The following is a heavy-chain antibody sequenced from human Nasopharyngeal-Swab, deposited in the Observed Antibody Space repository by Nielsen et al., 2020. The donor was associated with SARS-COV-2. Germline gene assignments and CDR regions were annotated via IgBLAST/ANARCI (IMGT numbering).Heavy chain of an antibody. CDR2: ISYDGSNK. CDR3: VRDLAVADPFDY. D-gene: IGHD6-19*01. J-gene: IGHJ4*02. V-gene: IGHV3-30-3*01. CDR1: GFTFSSYA. Sequence: GGSLRLSCAASGFTFSSYAMHWVRQAPGKGLEWVAVISYDGSNKYYADSVKGRFTISRDNSKNTLYLQMNSLRAEDTAVYYCVRDLAVADPFDYWGQGTLVTVSS.